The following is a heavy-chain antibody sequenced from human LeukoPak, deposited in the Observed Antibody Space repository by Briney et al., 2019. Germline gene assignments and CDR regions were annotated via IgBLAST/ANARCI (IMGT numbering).Heavy chain of an antibody. J-gene: IGHJ2*01. CDR1: GGSFSGYY. Sequence: SETLSLTCAVYGGSFSGYYWSWIRQPPGKGLEWFGEINHSGSTNYNPSLKSRVTISVDTSRNQFSLKLSSVTAAGTAVYYCARGSGYSYSRAVRVKRDWYFDLWGRGNLVTVSS. D-gene: IGHD5-18*01. V-gene: IGHV4-34*01. CDR3: ARGSGYSYSRAVRVKRDWYFDL. CDR2: INHSGST.